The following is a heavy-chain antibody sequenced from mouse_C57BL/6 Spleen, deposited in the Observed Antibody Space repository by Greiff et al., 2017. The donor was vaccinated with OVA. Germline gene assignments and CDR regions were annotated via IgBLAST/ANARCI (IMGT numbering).Heavy chain of an antibody. Sequence: QVQLKESGPELVKPGASVKISCKASGYAFSSSWMNWVKQRPGKGLEWIGRIYPGDGDTNYNGKFKGKATLTADKSSSTAYMQLSSLTSEDSAVYFCARELRLYGPYYFDYWGQGTTLTVSS. CDR2: IYPGDGDT. CDR1: GYAFSSSW. CDR3: ARELRLYGPYYFDY. D-gene: IGHD3-2*02. V-gene: IGHV1-82*01. J-gene: IGHJ2*01.